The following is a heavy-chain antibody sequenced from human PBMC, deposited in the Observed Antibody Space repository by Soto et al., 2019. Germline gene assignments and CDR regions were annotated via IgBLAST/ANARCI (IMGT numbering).Heavy chain of an antibody. CDR1: SGSISSSNW. D-gene: IGHD2-15*01. Sequence: QVQLQESGPGLVKPSGTLSLTCAVSSGSISSSNWWSWVRQPPGKGLQWIGEIDHSGSNNYNPSLKSRVTISVDKSQNQFSRKLSSVTAADTAVYYCARDGVAPLLAFDIWGQGTMVTVSS. CDR2: IDHSGSN. CDR3: ARDGVAPLLAFDI. V-gene: IGHV4-4*02. J-gene: IGHJ3*02.